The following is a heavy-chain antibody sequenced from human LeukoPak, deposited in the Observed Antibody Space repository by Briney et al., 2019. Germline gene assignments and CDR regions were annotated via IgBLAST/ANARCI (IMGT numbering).Heavy chain of an antibody. J-gene: IGHJ3*02. D-gene: IGHD3-10*01. V-gene: IGHV3-74*01. CDR3: ARRDGFDAFDI. Sequence: GGSLRLSCAPSGFTFSRYWMNWVRQAPGKGLVWVSRIHSDGSSTSYADSVKGRFTISRDNAKNTLYLQMNSLRAEDTAVYYCARRDGFDAFDIWGQGTMVTVSS. CDR1: GFTFSRYW. CDR2: IHSDGSST.